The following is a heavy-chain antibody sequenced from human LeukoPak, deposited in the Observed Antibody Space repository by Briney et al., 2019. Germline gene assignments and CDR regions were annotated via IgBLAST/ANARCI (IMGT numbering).Heavy chain of an antibody. V-gene: IGHV3-7*03. Sequence: PGGSLRLSCAASGFTFSSYWMSWVRQAPGKGLEWVANIKQDGSEKYYVDSVKGRFTISRDNAKNSLYLQMNSLRAEDTAVYYCARAGDYSSDWYSFHHWGQGTLVTVSS. CDR3: ARAGDYSSDWYSFHH. D-gene: IGHD6-19*01. CDR1: GFTFSSYW. CDR2: IKQDGSEK. J-gene: IGHJ4*02.